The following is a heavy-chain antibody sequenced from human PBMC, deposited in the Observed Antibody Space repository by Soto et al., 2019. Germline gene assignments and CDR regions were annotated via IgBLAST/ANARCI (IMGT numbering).Heavy chain of an antibody. V-gene: IGHV4-39*01. J-gene: IGHJ4*02. Sequence: HSETLSLTCSLSGASITSTTYFWAGIRKTPGKGLDWVGSIYYSGQTHYNTSLTTRATISVERSRNQFSLEVKSVTAADTAVYYCAKNLPRTGRFDYWGQGTGVTV. CDR2: IYYSGQT. CDR1: GASITSTTYF. CDR3: AKNLPRTGRFDY.